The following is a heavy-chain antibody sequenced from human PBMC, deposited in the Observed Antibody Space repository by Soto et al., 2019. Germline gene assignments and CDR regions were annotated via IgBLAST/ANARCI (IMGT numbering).Heavy chain of an antibody. CDR3: ASGTIDDAFDI. CDR1: GGSISSGGYY. Sequence: SETLSLTCTVSGGSISSGGYYWSWIRQHPGKGLEWIGYIYYSGSTYYNPSPKSRVTISVDTSKNQFSLKLSSVTAADTAVYYCASGTIDDAFDIWGQGTMVTVSS. CDR2: IYYSGST. D-gene: IGHD2-8*01. J-gene: IGHJ3*02. V-gene: IGHV4-31*03.